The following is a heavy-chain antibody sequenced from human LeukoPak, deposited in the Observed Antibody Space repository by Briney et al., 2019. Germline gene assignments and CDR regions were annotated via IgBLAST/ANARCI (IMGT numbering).Heavy chain of an antibody. V-gene: IGHV1-8*01. D-gene: IGHD1-26*01. CDR3: ASLGRVSGSYSYDY. CDR2: MNPNSGNT. J-gene: IGHJ4*02. CDR1: GYTFTSYD. Sequence: ASVKVSCKASGYTFTSYDINWVRQATGQGLEWMGWMNPNSGNTGYAQKFQGRVTTTRNTSISTAYMELSSLRSEDTAVYYCASLGRVSGSYSYDYWGQGTLVTVSS.